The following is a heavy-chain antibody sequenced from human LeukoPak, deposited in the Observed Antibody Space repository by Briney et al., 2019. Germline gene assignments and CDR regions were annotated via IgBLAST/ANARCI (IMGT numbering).Heavy chain of an antibody. J-gene: IGHJ4*02. V-gene: IGHV4-30-4*01. CDR1: GGSISSGDYY. CDR3: ARPYYDYVWGSSPLGY. CDR2: IYYSGST. Sequence: PSQTLSLTCTVSGGSISSGDYYWSWIRQPPGKGLEWIGCIYYSGSTYYNPSLKSRVTISVDTSKNQFSLKLSSVTAADTAVYYCARPYYDYVWGSSPLGYWGQGTLVTVSS. D-gene: IGHD3-16*01.